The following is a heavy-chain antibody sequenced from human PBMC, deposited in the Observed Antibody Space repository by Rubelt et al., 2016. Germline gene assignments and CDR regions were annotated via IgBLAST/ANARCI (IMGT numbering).Heavy chain of an antibody. V-gene: IGHV3-21*01. CDR3: ARAVGYCSGGSCYFDY. J-gene: IGHJ4*02. Sequence: GGGLVKPGGSLRLSCAASGFTFSSYSMNWVRQAPGKGLEWVSSISSSSSYIYYADSVKGRFTISRDNAKNSLYLQMSSLRAEDTAVYYCARAVGYCSGGSCYFDYWGQGTLVTVSS. CDR2: ISSSSSYI. CDR1: GFTFSSYS. D-gene: IGHD2-15*01.